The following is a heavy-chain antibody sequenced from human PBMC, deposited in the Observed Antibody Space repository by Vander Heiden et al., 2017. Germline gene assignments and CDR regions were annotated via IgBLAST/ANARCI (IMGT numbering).Heavy chain of an antibody. Sequence: QVQLVESGGGVVQPGRSLRLSCAPSGFTFSNYGMHWVRQAPGKGLEWVAFISYDVSDKYYADSVKGRFTISRDNSKNTLYLQMNSLRAEDTAVYYCAKDDRVAGLDYWGQGTLVTVSS. CDR3: AKDDRVAGLDY. D-gene: IGHD6-19*01. V-gene: IGHV3-30*18. CDR1: GFTFSNYG. J-gene: IGHJ4*02. CDR2: ISYDVSDK.